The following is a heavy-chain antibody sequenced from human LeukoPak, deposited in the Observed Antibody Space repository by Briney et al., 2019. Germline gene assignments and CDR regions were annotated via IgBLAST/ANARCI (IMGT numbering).Heavy chain of an antibody. CDR2: ITSSGRTK. CDR1: GFTFSSYE. V-gene: IGHV3-48*03. Sequence: GGSLRLSCAASGFTFSSYEMNWVRQAPGKGLEWVSYITSSGRTKYYADSVKGRFTISRDNAKNSLYLKMNSLRAEDTAVYYCAGGGQWLVHWGQGTLVTVSS. D-gene: IGHD6-19*01. CDR3: AGGGQWLVH. J-gene: IGHJ4*02.